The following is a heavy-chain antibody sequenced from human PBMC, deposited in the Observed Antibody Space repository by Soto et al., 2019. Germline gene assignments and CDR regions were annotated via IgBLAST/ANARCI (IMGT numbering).Heavy chain of an antibody. Sequence: QVQLVQSGAEEKKPGASVKVSCKASGYTFTSYAMHWVRQAPGQRLEWMGWINAGNGNTKYSQKFQGRVTITRDTTASTAYRELSRLRSEDTAVYYCAGVTIFGVVGPDYWGQGTLVTVSS. J-gene: IGHJ4*02. V-gene: IGHV1-3*05. D-gene: IGHD3-3*01. CDR2: INAGNGNT. CDR3: AGVTIFGVVGPDY. CDR1: GYTFTSYA.